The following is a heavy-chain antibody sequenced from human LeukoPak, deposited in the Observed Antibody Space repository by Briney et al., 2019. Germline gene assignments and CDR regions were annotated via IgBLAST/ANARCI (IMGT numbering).Heavy chain of an antibody. CDR1: GYTFTCYY. J-gene: IGHJ4*02. D-gene: IGHD3-10*01. CDR2: INPNSGGT. Sequence: ASVKVSCKASGYTFTCYYMHWVRQAPGQGLEWMGWINPNSGGTNYAQKFQGRVTMTRDTSISTAYMELSRLRSEDTAVYYCARGTRTMVRGVIMYWGQGTLVTVSS. CDR3: ARGTRTMVRGVIMY. V-gene: IGHV1-2*02.